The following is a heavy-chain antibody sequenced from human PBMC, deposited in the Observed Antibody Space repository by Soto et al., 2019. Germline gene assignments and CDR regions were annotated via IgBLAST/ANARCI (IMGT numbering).Heavy chain of an antibody. J-gene: IGHJ6*02. CDR2: SFYSGIT. D-gene: IGHD3-10*01. Sequence: QVQLQESGPRLVKPLQTLSLTCTVSGDSINSGDYYWSWIRQPPGRGLEWVGYSFYSGITDYNPSPKSRMSMDTSKNQFSLRLNSVPAADTAVYFWARWSGVGVAGMDVWGQGTTVSVSS. V-gene: IGHV4-30-4*01. CDR1: GDSINSGDYY. CDR3: ARWSGVGVAGMDV.